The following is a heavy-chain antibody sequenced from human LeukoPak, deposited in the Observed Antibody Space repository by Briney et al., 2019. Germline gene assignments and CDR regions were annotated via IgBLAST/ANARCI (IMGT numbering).Heavy chain of an antibody. D-gene: IGHD3-22*01. Sequence: GGSLRLSCAASKLTFSSYTMNWVRQAPGKGLEWVSSIISTSSYIYYADSVKGRFTISRDNAKNSLYLQMNSLRAEDTAVYYCARDRYDTTGYVTPDDAFDIWGQGTMVTVSS. CDR2: IISTSSYI. J-gene: IGHJ3*02. CDR3: ARDRYDTTGYVTPDDAFDI. V-gene: IGHV3-21*01. CDR1: KLTFSSYT.